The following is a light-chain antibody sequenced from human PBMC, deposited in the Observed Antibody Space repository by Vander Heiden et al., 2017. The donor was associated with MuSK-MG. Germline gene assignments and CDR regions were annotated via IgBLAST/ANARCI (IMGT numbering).Light chain of an antibody. CDR3: QQYNHYWT. CDR2: KAS. Sequence: DIQMTQSPSTRSASVGDRVTITCRASQSISTWLAWYQQKPGKAPKLLIYKASSLESGVPPRFSGSGSGTDFTLTIIRLQPDDFATYYCQQYNHYWTFGQGTKVEIK. CDR1: QSISTW. V-gene: IGKV1-5*03. J-gene: IGKJ1*01.